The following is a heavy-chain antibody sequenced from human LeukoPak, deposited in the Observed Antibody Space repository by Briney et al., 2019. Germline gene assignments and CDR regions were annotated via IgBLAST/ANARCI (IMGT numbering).Heavy chain of an antibody. Sequence: ASVKVSCKASGGTFSSYTISWVRQAPGQGLEWMGRIIPILGIANYAQKFQGRVTITADKSTSTAYMELSSLRSEGTAVYYCAREMATMPMDYWGQGTLVTVSS. D-gene: IGHD5-24*01. J-gene: IGHJ4*02. CDR2: IIPILGIA. CDR3: AREMATMPMDY. CDR1: GGTFSSYT. V-gene: IGHV1-69*04.